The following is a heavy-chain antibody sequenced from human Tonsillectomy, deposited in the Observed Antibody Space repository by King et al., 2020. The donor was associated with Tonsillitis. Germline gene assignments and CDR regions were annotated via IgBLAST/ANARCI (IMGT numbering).Heavy chain of an antibody. CDR1: GFTFSSYG. CDR2: ISYDVSNK. CDR3: AKDLGSSGSPPFYYYGMDV. D-gene: IGHD3-22*01. J-gene: IGHJ6*02. Sequence: VQLVESGGGVVQPGRSLRLSCAASGFTFSSYGMHWVRQAPGKGLEWVSVISYDVSNKYYADSVKGRFTISRDDSKITLYLQMNSLRAEDTAVYNCAKDLGSSGSPPFYYYGMDVWGQGTTVTVSS. V-gene: IGHV3-30*18.